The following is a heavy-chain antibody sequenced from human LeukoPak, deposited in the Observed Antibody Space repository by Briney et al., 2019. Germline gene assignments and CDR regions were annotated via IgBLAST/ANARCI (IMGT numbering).Heavy chain of an antibody. CDR2: INPDTGGT. J-gene: IGHJ4*02. CDR1: GYTFTGYY. CDR3: ARGGEVCSSTSCYRGHEY. Sequence: ASVKVSCKASGYTFTGYYMHWVRQAPGQGLEWMGWINPDTGGTSYAQRFQGRVTMTRDTSISTAYMELIRLTSYDTAVYYCARGGEVCSSTSCYRGHEYWGQGTLVTVSS. V-gene: IGHV1-2*02. D-gene: IGHD2-2*01.